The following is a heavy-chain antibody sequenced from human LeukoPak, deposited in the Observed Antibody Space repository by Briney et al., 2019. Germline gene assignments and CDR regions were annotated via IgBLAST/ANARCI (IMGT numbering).Heavy chain of an antibody. CDR2: SSHDGKEK. D-gene: IGHD3-10*01. J-gene: IGHJ6*02. CDR3: ARANCGGSCHFSGYGMDV. Sequence: GGSLRLSCAASGFSFTSYPLHWVRQAPGKGLEWVAVSSHDGKEKHYADSVRGRFIISRDESTNTLYLQINTLRDEDTAIYYCARANCGGSCHFSGYGMDVWGQGTTVTVSS. V-gene: IGHV3-30*04. CDR1: GFSFTSYP.